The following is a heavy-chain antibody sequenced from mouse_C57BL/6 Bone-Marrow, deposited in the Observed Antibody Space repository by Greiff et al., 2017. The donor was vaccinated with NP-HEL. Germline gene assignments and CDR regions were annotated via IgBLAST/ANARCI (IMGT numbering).Heavy chain of an antibody. CDR1: GFNIKDYY. V-gene: IGHV14-1*01. CDR2: IDPEDGDT. CDR3: TNDGYYVDAMDY. Sequence: EVQLQESGAELVRPGASVKLSRTASGFNIKDYYMHWVKQRPEQGLEWIGRIDPEDGDTEYAPKFQGKATMTADTSSNTAYLQLSSLTSEDTAVYYCTNDGYYVDAMDYWGQGTSVTVSS. D-gene: IGHD2-3*01. J-gene: IGHJ4*01.